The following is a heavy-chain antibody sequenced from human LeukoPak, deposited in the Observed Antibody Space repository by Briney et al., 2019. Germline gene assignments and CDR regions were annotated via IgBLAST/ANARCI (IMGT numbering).Heavy chain of an antibody. CDR3: ARRYYDILTGYSAEVFDY. D-gene: IGHD3-9*01. Sequence: GGSLRLSCAASGFTFADYGMSWVRQAPGEGLEWVSGINWNGGSTGYADSVKGRFTISRDNAKNSLYLQMNSLRAEDTALYYCARRYYDILTGYSAEVFDYWGQGTLVTVSS. CDR2: INWNGGST. V-gene: IGHV3-20*04. CDR1: GFTFADYG. J-gene: IGHJ4*02.